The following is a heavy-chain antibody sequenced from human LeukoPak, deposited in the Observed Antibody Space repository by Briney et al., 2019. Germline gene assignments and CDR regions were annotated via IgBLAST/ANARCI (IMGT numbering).Heavy chain of an antibody. Sequence: CLAWVSSIGGTDGMTYYAQSVQGRLTISRDNSKKTLFLQMNSLRVEDTAVYFCADPPNAGYWGRGTLVTVSS. J-gene: IGHJ4*02. V-gene: IGHV3-23*01. CDR2: IGGTDGMT. CDR3: ADPPNAGY. D-gene: IGHD4/OR15-4a*01.